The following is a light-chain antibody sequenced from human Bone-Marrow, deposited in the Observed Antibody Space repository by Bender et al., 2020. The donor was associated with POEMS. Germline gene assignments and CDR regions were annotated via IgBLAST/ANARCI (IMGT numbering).Light chain of an antibody. CDR2: RND. Sequence: QSVLTQPPSASGTPGQKVTISCSGSSSTIGISYVFWYQQLPGTAPKLLIYRNDQRPSGVPDRFSGSRSGTSASLAISGLQSEDEADYYCAAWDDILIGRLFGGGTRLTVL. J-gene: IGLJ3*02. V-gene: IGLV1-47*01. CDR3: AAWDDILIGRL. CDR1: SSTIGISY.